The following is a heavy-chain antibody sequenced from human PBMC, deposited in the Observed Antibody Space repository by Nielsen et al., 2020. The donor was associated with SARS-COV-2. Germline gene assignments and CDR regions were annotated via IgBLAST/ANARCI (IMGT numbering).Heavy chain of an antibody. CDR3: AKDISGYYDSSGYLDY. D-gene: IGHD3-22*01. Sequence: GESLKISCAASGFTFSSYAMSWVRQAPGKGLEWVSAISGSGGSTYYADSVKGRFTISRDNAKNSLYLQMNSLRAEDTALYYCAKDISGYYDSSGYLDYWGQGTLVTVSS. V-gene: IGHV3-23*01. CDR2: ISGSGGST. CDR1: GFTFSSYA. J-gene: IGHJ4*02.